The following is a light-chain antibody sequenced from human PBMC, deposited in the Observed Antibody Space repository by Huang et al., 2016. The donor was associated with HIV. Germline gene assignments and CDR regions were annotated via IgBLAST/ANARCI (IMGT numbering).Light chain of an antibody. CDR1: QDIRDS. J-gene: IGKJ2*01. Sequence: DIQVTQSPSSLSASVGDRVTITCRASQDIRDSLAWYQQKEGKVPKLLIYAASRVESGGPARFTGGGSGTDYTLTITGLQPEDFATYYCQQYYSSPPMYTFGQGTGLEMK. CDR2: AAS. CDR3: QQYYSSPPMYT. V-gene: IGKV1-NL1*01.